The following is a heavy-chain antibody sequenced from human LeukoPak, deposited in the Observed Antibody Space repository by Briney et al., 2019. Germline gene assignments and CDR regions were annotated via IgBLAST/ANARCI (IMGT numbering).Heavy chain of an antibody. Sequence: SQTLSLTCVISGDSVSSNSVAWNWIRQSPSRGLEWLGRTYFRSRWYNDYAVSVKSRITINPDISKNQFSLQLNSVTPEDTAVYYCARVGKVLLWFGVHNWFDPWGQGTLVTVSS. V-gene: IGHV6-1*01. J-gene: IGHJ5*02. CDR3: ARVGKVLLWFGVHNWFDP. CDR1: GDSVSSNSVA. CDR2: TYFRSRWYN. D-gene: IGHD3-10*01.